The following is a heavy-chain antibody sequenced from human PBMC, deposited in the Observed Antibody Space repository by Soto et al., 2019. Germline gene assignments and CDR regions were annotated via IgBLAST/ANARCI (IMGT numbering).Heavy chain of an antibody. Sequence: ASMKVSCKASGYTFPRYDIKRVRKAPGQRLEWMGWMNPNSGNTGYAQKFQGRVTMTRNTSISTAYMELSSLRSEDTAVYYCARGHRRRSHGGDYYYYMDVWGKGTTVTSP. CDR3: ARGHRRRSHGGDYYYYMDV. J-gene: IGHJ6*03. CDR1: GYTFPRYD. CDR2: MNPNSGNT. V-gene: IGHV1-8*01. D-gene: IGHD2-21*01.